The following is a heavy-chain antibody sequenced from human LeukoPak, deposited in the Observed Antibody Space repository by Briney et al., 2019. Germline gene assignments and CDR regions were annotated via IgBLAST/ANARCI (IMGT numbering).Heavy chain of an antibody. CDR3: AKEGLDIVPLGHFDN. CDR2: IAYDGRKK. CDR1: GFNFNEYG. V-gene: IGHV3-30*18. D-gene: IGHD5-12*01. Sequence: PGGSLRLSCVASGFNFNEYGMNWVRQAPGEGLEWVASIAYDGRKKEISESVRGRFTISRDKTKNTVFLQMSSLKVEDTAVYYCAKEGLDIVPLGHFDNWGQGTLVTVSS. J-gene: IGHJ4*02.